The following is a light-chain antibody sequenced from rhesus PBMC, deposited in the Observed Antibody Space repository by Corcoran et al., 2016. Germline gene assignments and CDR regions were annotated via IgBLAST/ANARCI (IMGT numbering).Light chain of an antibody. J-gene: IGKJ1*01. CDR2: AAS. CDR3: QHYYSTPWT. CDR1: QGITND. Sequence: DIQMTQSPSFLSASVGDRVTITCRASQGITNDLAWYQPKPGGTPNLLINAASSLQSGIPSRVCGRGSGTDFPLTTSRLPSEDLATYFWQHYYSTPWTFGQGTKVEIK. V-gene: IGKV1-33*02.